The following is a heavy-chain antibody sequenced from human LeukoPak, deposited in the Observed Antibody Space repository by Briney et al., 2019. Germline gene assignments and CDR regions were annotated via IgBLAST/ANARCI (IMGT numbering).Heavy chain of an antibody. J-gene: IGHJ4*02. V-gene: IGHV3-30*14. Sequence: RAGRSLRLSCAASGFTFSSYAMHWVHQAPGKGLEWVAVISYDGSNKYYADSVKGRFTISRDTSKNTLYLQVNSLRAEDTAVYYCARGGGYYPIDYWGQGTLVTVSS. CDR3: ARGGGYYPIDY. CDR1: GFTFSSYA. D-gene: IGHD2-15*01. CDR2: ISYDGSNK.